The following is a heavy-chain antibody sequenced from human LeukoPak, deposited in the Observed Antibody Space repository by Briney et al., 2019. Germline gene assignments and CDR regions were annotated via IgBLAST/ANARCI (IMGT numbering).Heavy chain of an antibody. J-gene: IGHJ5*02. CDR3: ARRGLYYYGSGSYYRSWFDP. D-gene: IGHD3-10*01. V-gene: IGHV4-38-2*02. CDR1: GYSISSGYY. Sequence: PSETLSLTCTVSGYSISSGYYWGWIRQPPGKGLEWIGSIYYSGSTYYNPSLKSRVTISVDTSKNQFSLKLSSVTAADTAVYYCARRGLYYYGSGSYYRSWFDPWGQGTLVTVSS. CDR2: IYYSGST.